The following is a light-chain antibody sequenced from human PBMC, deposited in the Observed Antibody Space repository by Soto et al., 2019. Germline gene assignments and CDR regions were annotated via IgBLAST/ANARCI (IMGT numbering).Light chain of an antibody. J-gene: IGKJ1*01. Sequence: EVVMTQSPATLSLSPGERATLSCRASQSVSSSYLAWYQQKPGLAPRLLIYDASSRATGIPDRFSGSGSGTDFTLTISRLEPEDFAVYYCQQYGSSPTFGQGTKVDIK. V-gene: IGKV3D-20*01. CDR2: DAS. CDR3: QQYGSSPT. CDR1: QSVSSSY.